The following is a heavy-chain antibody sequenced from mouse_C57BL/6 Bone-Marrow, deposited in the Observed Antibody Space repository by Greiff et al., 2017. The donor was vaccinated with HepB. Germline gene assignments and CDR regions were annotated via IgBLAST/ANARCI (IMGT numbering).Heavy chain of an antibody. V-gene: IGHV1-39*01. CDR1: GYSFPDYN. J-gene: IGHJ4*01. D-gene: IGHD3-2*02. CDR2: INPNYGTT. Sequence: VQLQQSGPELVKPGASVKISCKASGYSFPDYNMNWVKQSNGKSLEWIGVINPNYGTTSYNQKFKGKATLTVDQSSSTAYMQLNSLTSEDSAVYYCARRETAQATIPYYYAMDYWGQGTSVTVSS. CDR3: ARRETAQATIPYYYAMDY.